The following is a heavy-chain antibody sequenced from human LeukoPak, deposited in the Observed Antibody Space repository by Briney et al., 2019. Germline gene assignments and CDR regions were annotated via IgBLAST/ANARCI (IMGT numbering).Heavy chain of an antibody. CDR3: AKDGAWLRFDD. Sequence: GGSLRLSCVASGFTFSSYSMNWVRQAPGKGLEWVSSITRSSNYIYYADSVRGRFSISRDDLKNTLYLQMENLRAEDTAVYYCAKDGAWLRFDDWGQGILVTVSS. CDR1: GFTFSSYS. J-gene: IGHJ4*02. CDR2: ITRSSNYI. V-gene: IGHV3-21*04. D-gene: IGHD5-12*01.